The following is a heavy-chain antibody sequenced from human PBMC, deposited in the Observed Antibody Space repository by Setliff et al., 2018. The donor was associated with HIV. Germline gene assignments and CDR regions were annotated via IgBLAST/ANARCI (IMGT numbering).Heavy chain of an antibody. Sequence: ASETLSLTCSVSGVSISGPIGITYYWDWLRQPPGKGLEWIGNIHYSRGSSYNASLKSRVTISLDTSKNHFSLKLSSVAAADTAVYFCARTVTWGYCSGGGCYGFDYWGQGTLVTVSS. CDR2: IHYSRGS. CDR1: GVSISGPIGITYY. D-gene: IGHD2-15*01. CDR3: ARTVTWGYCSGGGCYGFDY. V-gene: IGHV4-39*02. J-gene: IGHJ4*02.